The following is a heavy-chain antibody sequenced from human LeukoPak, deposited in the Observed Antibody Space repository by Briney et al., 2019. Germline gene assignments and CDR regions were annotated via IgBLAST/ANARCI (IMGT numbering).Heavy chain of an antibody. CDR3: AIGYCSGGSCFDY. CDR2: INHSRST. V-gene: IGHV4-34*01. D-gene: IGHD2-15*01. CDR1: GGSFSGYY. Sequence: SETLSLTCAVYGGSFSGYYWSWIRQPPGKGLEWIGEINHSRSTNYNPSLKSRVTISVDTSKNQFSLKLSSVTAADTAVYYCAIGYCSGGSCFDYWGQGTLVTVSS. J-gene: IGHJ4*02.